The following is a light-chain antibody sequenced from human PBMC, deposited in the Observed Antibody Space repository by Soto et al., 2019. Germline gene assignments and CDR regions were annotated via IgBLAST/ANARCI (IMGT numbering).Light chain of an antibody. CDR2: GTA. CDR1: QSVSSSY. J-gene: IGKJ4*01. CDR3: QQYNNWPIT. V-gene: IGKV3-15*01. Sequence: EIVLTQSPGTLSLSPGERATLSCRASQSVSSSYLAWYQQKPGQAPRLLIYGTATRATGIPASFSGSGSGTEFTLTISSLQSEDFAVYYCQQYNNWPITFGGGTKVDNK.